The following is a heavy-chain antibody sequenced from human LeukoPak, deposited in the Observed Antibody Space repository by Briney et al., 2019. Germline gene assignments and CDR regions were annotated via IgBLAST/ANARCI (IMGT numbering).Heavy chain of an antibody. Sequence: GGSLRLSCAASGFTFTNAWTNWVRQAPGKGLEWVGRIKSKTDGGTTDYAALVKGRFTISRDDSENTLYLQVNSLKTEDTAVYYCTRIFRTAHFDYWGQGTPVTVSS. CDR3: TRIFRTAHFDY. CDR2: IKSKTDGGTT. J-gene: IGHJ4*02. CDR1: GFTFTNAW. D-gene: IGHD2/OR15-2a*01. V-gene: IGHV3-15*07.